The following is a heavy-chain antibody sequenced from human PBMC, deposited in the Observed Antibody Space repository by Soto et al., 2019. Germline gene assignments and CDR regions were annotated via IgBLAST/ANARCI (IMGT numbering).Heavy chain of an antibody. CDR2: ISYDGSNK. CDR1: GFTFSSYA. D-gene: IGHD4-17*01. Sequence: GGSLRLSCAASGFTFSSYAMHWVRQAPGKGLEWVAVISYDGSNKYYADSVKGRFTISRDNSKNTLYLQMNSLRAEDTAVYYCASPTVTDAFDIWGQGTMVTVSS. J-gene: IGHJ3*02. CDR3: ASPTVTDAFDI. V-gene: IGHV3-30-3*01.